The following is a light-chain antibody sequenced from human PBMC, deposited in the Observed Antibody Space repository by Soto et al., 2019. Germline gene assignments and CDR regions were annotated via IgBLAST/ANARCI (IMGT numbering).Light chain of an antibody. Sequence: QSVLTQPPSASGTPGQRVTISCSGSSSNIGSNTVNWYQQLPGTAPKLLIYSNNQRPSGVPDRFSGSKSGTSASLAISGLQSEDEADYYCAAWDDSLNGYVVFGGVTKLTVL. CDR3: AAWDDSLNGYVV. CDR2: SNN. V-gene: IGLV1-44*01. CDR1: SSNIGSNT. J-gene: IGLJ2*01.